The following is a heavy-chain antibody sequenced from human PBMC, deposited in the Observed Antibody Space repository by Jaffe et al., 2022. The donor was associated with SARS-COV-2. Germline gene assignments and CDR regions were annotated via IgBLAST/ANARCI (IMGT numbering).Heavy chain of an antibody. CDR2: IFWDDDK. D-gene: IGHD3-22*01. CDR1: GFSLSASGEA. J-gene: IGHJ4*02. Sequence: QITLKESGPTLVKPTQTLTLTCTVSGFSLSASGEAVGWIRQPPGKALEWLALIFWDDDKRTSPSLSSRLTVTKDTSKNQVVLTMTNVDPVDTATYYCVRNRLGRGDYYYVFHQWGQGTLVTVSS. V-gene: IGHV2-5*02. CDR3: VRNRLGRGDYYYVFHQ.